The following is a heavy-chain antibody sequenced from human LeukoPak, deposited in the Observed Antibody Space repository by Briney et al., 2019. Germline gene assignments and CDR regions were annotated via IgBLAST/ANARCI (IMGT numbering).Heavy chain of an antibody. CDR3: VRAVPAAILGAFDI. CDR1: GFTFNIYT. CDR2: ISDNGGST. V-gene: IGHV3-23*01. Sequence: PGGSLRLSCAASGFTFNIYTMSWVRQAPGKGLEWVSIISDNGGSTYYADSVKGRFTISRDNAKNSLYLQMNSLRAEDTAVYYCVRAVPAAILGAFDIWGQGTMVTVSS. J-gene: IGHJ3*02. D-gene: IGHD2-2*02.